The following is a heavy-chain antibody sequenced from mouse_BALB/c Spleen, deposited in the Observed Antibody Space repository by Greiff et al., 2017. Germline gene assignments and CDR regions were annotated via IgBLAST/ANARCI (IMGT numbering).Heavy chain of an antibody. V-gene: IGHV5-9-4*01. Sequence: EVKLMESGGGLVKPGGSLKLSCAASGFTFSSYAMSWVRQSPEKRLEWVAEISSGGSYTYYPDTVTGRFTISRDNAKNTLYLEMSSLRSEDTAMYYCARDVMITTDSPFAYWGQGTLVTVSA. J-gene: IGHJ3*01. CDR1: GFTFSSYA. CDR3: ARDVMITTDSPFAY. CDR2: ISSGGSYT. D-gene: IGHD2-4*01.